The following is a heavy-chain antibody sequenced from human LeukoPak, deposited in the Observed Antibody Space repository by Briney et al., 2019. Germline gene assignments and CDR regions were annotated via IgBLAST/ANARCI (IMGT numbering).Heavy chain of an antibody. V-gene: IGHV3-21*01. CDR2: IRSSSSYI. Sequence: GGSLRLSCAASGFTFSSYSMNWVRQAPGKGLEWVSSIRSSSSYIYYADSVKGRFTISRDNAKNSLYLQMNSLRAEDTAVYYCAREEHQDYYYMDVWGKGTTVTVSS. D-gene: IGHD1-26*01. J-gene: IGHJ6*03. CDR1: GFTFSSYS. CDR3: AREEHQDYYYMDV.